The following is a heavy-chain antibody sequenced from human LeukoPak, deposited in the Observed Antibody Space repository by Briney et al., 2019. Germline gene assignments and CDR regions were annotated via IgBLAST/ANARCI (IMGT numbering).Heavy chain of an antibody. CDR2: IRRTTNNYAT. V-gene: IGHV3-73*01. CDR3: SGGSGWYSPDY. Sequence: PGGSLRLSCAASGLTFSGSAMHWVRQASGKGLEWVGLIRRTTNNYATAYAASVRGRFTISRDDSKDTAYLQMNSLKTEDTAAYYCSGGSGWYSPDYWGQGTLVTVSS. CDR1: GLTFSGSA. D-gene: IGHD6-19*01. J-gene: IGHJ4*02.